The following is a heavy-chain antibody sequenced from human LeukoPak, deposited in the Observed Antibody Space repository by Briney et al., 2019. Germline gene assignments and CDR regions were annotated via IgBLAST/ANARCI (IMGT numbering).Heavy chain of an antibody. CDR2: INGSGGNT. V-gene: IGHV3-23*01. J-gene: IGHJ5*02. CDR1: GFTFSNYS. D-gene: IGHD3-16*01. CDR3: AKDLDWFDR. Sequence: GGSLRLSCADSGFTFSNYSMSWVRQAPGKGLECVSAINGSGGNTFYADSLEGRFTISRDNSKNTLYLQMNSLRAEDTAVYCCAKDLDWFDRWGQGTLVTVAS.